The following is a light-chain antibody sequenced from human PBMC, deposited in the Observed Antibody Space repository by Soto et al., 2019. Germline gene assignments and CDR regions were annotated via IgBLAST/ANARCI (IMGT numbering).Light chain of an antibody. CDR2: NNN. J-gene: IGLJ7*01. CDR1: RSNIGNNA. Sequence: QAVVTQTPSASGTPGQTVTISCSGSRSNIGNNAVSWYQQFPGTAPKLLIYNNNQRPSGVPDRFSGSKSGTSASLAISGLQSSDEADYYCATWDDSLNARGVFGGGTQLTVL. V-gene: IGLV1-44*01. CDR3: ATWDDSLNARGV.